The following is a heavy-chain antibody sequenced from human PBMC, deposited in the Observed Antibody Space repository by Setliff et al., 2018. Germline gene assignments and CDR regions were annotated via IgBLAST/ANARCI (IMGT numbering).Heavy chain of an antibody. J-gene: IGHJ5*02. Sequence: ASVKVSCKASGYTFNNYDINWVRQAPGQGLEWMGWINPSSGKTGYALNFQGRVTMTKNTSIATAYMDLSGLMSEDTAVYYCAPGFFYGSQRSAWGQGTLVTVSS. CDR3: APGFFYGSQRSA. D-gene: IGHD3-10*01. CDR2: INPSSGKT. CDR1: GYTFNNYD. V-gene: IGHV1-8*02.